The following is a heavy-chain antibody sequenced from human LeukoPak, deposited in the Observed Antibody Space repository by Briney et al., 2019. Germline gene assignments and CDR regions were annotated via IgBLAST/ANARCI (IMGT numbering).Heavy chain of an antibody. Sequence: GGSLRLSCAVSGITLSNYGMSWVRQTPGKGLEWVAGIRDSGGRTNYADSVKGRFNNSRDNPKNTLYLQMNRQRDEDTAVYFCAKRGVVIRVILVGFHKEAQYFDSWGQGALVTVSS. D-gene: IGHD3-22*01. V-gene: IGHV3-23*01. CDR3: AKRGVVIRVILVGFHKEAQYFDS. CDR1: GITLSNYG. CDR2: IRDSGGRT. J-gene: IGHJ4*02.